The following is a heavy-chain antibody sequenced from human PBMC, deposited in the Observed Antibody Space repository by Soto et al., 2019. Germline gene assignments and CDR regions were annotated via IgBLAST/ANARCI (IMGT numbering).Heavy chain of an antibody. CDR3: ASEMVFYFSDGFSWDDVLAV. V-gene: IGHV4-30-2*01. D-gene: IGHD2-8*01. CDR2: IYQSGST. J-gene: IGHJ3*01. CDR1: GGSLSSSAYS. Sequence: PPETLSLTCAVSGGSLSSSAYSLSWIRQPPGKGLEWIGFIYQSGSTYYNPSLKSRVTMSLDSPKNQFSLKLSSVTAADTAVYYXASEMVFYFSDGFSWDDVLAVWGQGTMVIVSS.